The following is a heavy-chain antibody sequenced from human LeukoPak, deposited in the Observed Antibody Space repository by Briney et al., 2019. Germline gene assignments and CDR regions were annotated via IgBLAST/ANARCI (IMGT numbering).Heavy chain of an antibody. CDR3: ARDEYYDFWSGYYNGLYYFDY. J-gene: IGHJ4*02. D-gene: IGHD3-3*01. CDR2: ISAYNGNT. CDR1: GYTFTSYG. V-gene: IGHV1-18*01. Sequence: ASVKVSCKASGYTFTSYGISWVRQAPGQGLEWMGWISAYNGNTNYAQKLQGRVTMTTDTSTSTAYMELRSLTSDDTAVYYCARDEYYDFWSGYYNGLYYFDYWGQGTLVTVSS.